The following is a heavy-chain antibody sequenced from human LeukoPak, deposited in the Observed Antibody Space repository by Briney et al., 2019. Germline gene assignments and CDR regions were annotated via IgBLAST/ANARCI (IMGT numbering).Heavy chain of an antibody. CDR2: ISGSGSGGST. V-gene: IGHV3-23*01. J-gene: IGHJ4*02. Sequence: GGSLRLSCAASGFTFSSYAMSWVRQAPGKGLEWVSTISGSGSGGSTYYADSVKGRFTISRDNSKDTLYLQMNSLRAEDTAVYYCAKLLAVTNSYYFDYWGQGTLVTVSS. CDR3: AKLLAVTNSYYFDY. CDR1: GFTFSSYA. D-gene: IGHD6-19*01.